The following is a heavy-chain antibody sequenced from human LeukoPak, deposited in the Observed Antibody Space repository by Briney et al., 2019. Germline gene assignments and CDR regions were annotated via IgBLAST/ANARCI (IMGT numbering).Heavy chain of an antibody. V-gene: IGHV4-4*08. CDR3: ARWAEYQLPFSYYYMDV. CDR1: GDSVTNYD. J-gene: IGHJ6*03. Sequence: SETLSLTCTVSGDSVTNYDWCWIRQAPGQGLERIGNIYARGSTTYSPSLKSRVTTSIDTSKNHFSLRLTSVTAADAAVYYCARWAEYQLPFSYYYMDVWGKGTTVTVSS. D-gene: IGHD2-2*01. CDR2: IYARGST.